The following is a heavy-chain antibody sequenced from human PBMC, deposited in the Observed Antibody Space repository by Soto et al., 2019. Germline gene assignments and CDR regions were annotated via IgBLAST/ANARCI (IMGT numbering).Heavy chain of an antibody. CDR2: INPSGGST. Sequence: QVQLVQSGAEVKKPGASVKVSCKASGYTFTSYYMHWVRQAPGQGLEWMGIINPSGGSTSYAQKFQGRVTMTRETSTSTVYMELSSLRSEDTAVYYCARVISDYEVDYWGQGTLVTVSS. J-gene: IGHJ4*02. D-gene: IGHD5-12*01. V-gene: IGHV1-46*03. CDR1: GYTFTSYY. CDR3: ARVISDYEVDY.